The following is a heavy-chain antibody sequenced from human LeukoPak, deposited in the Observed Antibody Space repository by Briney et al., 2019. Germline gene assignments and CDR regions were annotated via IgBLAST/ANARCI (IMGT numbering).Heavy chain of an antibody. V-gene: IGHV3-23*01. D-gene: IGHD1-26*01. CDR2: ISGSGGST. Sequence: PGGSLRLSCAASGFTFSSYAMSWVRQAPGKGLEWVSAISGSGGSTYYADSVKGRFTISRDNSKNTLYLQMNSLRAEDTAVYYCAKDPQIVGAPQYFDYWGQGTLVTVSS. J-gene: IGHJ4*02. CDR1: GFTFSSYA. CDR3: AKDPQIVGAPQYFDY.